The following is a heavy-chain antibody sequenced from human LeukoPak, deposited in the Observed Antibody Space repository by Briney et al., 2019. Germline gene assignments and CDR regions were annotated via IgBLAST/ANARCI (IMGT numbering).Heavy chain of an antibody. Sequence: SETLSLTCTVSGGSISSSSYYWGWIRQPPGKGLEWIGSIYYSGSTYYNPSLKSRVTISVDTSKNQFSLKLSSVTAADTAVYYCARHSDSSGYYYESYFDYWGQGTLVTVSS. CDR3: ARHSDSSGYYYESYFDY. CDR2: IYYSGST. D-gene: IGHD3-22*01. J-gene: IGHJ4*02. CDR1: GGSISSSSYY. V-gene: IGHV4-39*07.